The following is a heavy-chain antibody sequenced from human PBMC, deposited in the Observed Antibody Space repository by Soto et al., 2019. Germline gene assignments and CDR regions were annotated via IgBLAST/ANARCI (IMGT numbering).Heavy chain of an antibody. CDR2: MNPNSGHT. J-gene: IGHJ5*02. D-gene: IGHD3-16*01. Sequence: QVQLVQSGAEVKKPGASVKVSCKASGYTFTSYDINWVRQATGQGLEWMGWMNPNSGHTGYAQKLQGXXTXTMXTSISTAYMELSSLRSEDTAVYYCARVGERDWFDPWGQGTLVTVSS. CDR1: GYTFTSYD. V-gene: IGHV1-8*01. CDR3: ARVGERDWFDP.